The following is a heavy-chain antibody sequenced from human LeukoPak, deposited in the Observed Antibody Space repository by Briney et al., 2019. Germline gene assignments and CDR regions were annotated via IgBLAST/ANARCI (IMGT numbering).Heavy chain of an antibody. CDR2: IYNSGST. J-gene: IGHJ5*02. CDR1: GGSISTYY. CDR3: AKAVAAAGRFGFDP. Sequence: SETLSLTCTVSGGSISTYYWSWIRQPPAQGLEWIGYIYNSGSTNYNPSLQSRVTISVDTSKNQFSLRLTSVTAADTAVYYCAKAVAAAGRFGFDPWGQGTLVTVSS. D-gene: IGHD6-13*01. V-gene: IGHV4-59*01.